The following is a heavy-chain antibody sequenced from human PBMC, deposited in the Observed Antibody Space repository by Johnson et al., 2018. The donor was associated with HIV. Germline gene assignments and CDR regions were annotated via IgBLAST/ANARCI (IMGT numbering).Heavy chain of an antibody. Sequence: MLLVESGGGVVRPGGSLRLSCGASGFTFDDYGMSWVRQAPGKGLEWVSGINWNGGSTGYADSVKGRFTISRDNAKNSLYLQLTSLRDDDTAVYYCAKTMAQGEYAFDVWGQGTLVTVSS. D-gene: IGHD3-10*01. CDR2: INWNGGST. CDR1: GFTFDDYG. J-gene: IGHJ3*01. V-gene: IGHV3-20*04. CDR3: AKTMAQGEYAFDV.